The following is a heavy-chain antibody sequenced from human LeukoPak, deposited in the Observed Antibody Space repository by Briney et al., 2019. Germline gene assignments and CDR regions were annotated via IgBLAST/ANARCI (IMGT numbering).Heavy chain of an antibody. CDR3: ARDIRFLEPPGNWFDP. V-gene: IGHV4-59*12. J-gene: IGHJ5*02. CDR2: IYYSGST. D-gene: IGHD3-3*01. CDR1: GGSISSYY. Sequence: SETLSLTCTVSGGSISSYYWSWIRQPPGKGLEWIGYIYYSGSTNYNPSLKSRVTISVDTSKNQFSLKLSSVTAADTAVYYCARDIRFLEPPGNWFDPWGQGTLVTVSS.